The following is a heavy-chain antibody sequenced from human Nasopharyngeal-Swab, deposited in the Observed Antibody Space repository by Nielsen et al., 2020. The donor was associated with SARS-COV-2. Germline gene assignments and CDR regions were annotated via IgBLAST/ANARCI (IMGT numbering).Heavy chain of an antibody. D-gene: IGHD1/OR15-1a*01. Sequence: GESLKISCAASGFTFSSYAMSWVRQAPGKGLECISFISGSGRSIFYADSVKGRFTVSRDNAKNSLYLQMDFLRDEDTATYYCARDFRVGTTRDAFDIWGQGTVVTVSS. CDR1: GFTFSSYA. CDR3: ARDFRVGTTRDAFDI. CDR2: ISGSGRSI. V-gene: IGHV3-48*02. J-gene: IGHJ3*02.